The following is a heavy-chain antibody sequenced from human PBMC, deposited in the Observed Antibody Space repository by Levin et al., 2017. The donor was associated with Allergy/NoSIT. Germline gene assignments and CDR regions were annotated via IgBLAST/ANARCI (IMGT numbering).Heavy chain of an antibody. D-gene: IGHD3-16*01. CDR1: GFTFSSYA. J-gene: IGHJ6*02. V-gene: IGHV3-30*04. CDR2: ISYDGSNQ. CDR3: ARSPTTRRLGEPSLFDYYAMDV. Sequence: HPGGSLRLSCAASGFTFSSYAMHWVRQAAGKGLEWVAVISYDGSNQYYADSVKGRFTISRDNPKNTLYLQMNSLRAEDTAVYYCARSPTTRRLGEPSLFDYYAMDVWGQGTTVTVS.